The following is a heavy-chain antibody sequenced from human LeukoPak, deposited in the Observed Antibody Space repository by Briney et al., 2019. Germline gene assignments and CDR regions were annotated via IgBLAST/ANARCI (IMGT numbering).Heavy chain of an antibody. V-gene: IGHV3-11*04. D-gene: IGHD5/OR15-5a*01. Sequence: GGSLRLSCAASGFNFNDYYMSWIRQARGKALEWVSYITTGRTLSYADSVKGRFTISRDNAKNSLFLQMKSLRVEDTAVYYCARVVSSRSTVGFDPWGQGTLVTVSS. J-gene: IGHJ5*02. CDR3: ARVVSSRSTVGFDP. CDR2: ITTGRTL. CDR1: GFNFNDYY.